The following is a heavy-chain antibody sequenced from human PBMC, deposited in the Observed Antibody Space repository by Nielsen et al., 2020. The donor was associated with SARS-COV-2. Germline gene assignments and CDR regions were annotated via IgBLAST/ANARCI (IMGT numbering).Heavy chain of an antibody. D-gene: IGHD1-26*01. Sequence: GGSLRLSCAASGFTFSSYGMHWVRQAPGEGLEWVAVISYDGSNEYYAESVKGRFTISRDNSKNTLYLQMDSLRPEDTAVYYCAKVRSKSNTNIVGAITMSPGDYWGQGTLVTVSS. CDR1: GFTFSSYG. CDR3: AKVRSKSNTNIVGAITMSPGDY. J-gene: IGHJ4*02. CDR2: ISYDGSNE. V-gene: IGHV3-30*18.